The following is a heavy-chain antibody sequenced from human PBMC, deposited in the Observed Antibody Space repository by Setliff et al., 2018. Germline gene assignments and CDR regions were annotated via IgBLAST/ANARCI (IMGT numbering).Heavy chain of an antibody. Sequence: PSETLSLTCTVSGGSISSGGYYWSWIRQHPGKGLEWIGYIYYSGSTYYNPSLKSRVTISVDTSKNQFSLKLSSVTAADTAVYYCARTNYYDSSTYFNWFDPWGQGTLVTVS. V-gene: IGHV4-31*03. CDR3: ARTNYYDSSTYFNWFDP. CDR2: IYYSGST. CDR1: GGSISSGGYY. D-gene: IGHD3-22*01. J-gene: IGHJ5*02.